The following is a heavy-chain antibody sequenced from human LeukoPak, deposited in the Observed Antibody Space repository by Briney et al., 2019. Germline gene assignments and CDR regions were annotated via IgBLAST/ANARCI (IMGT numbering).Heavy chain of an antibody. CDR2: IWYDGSNK. Sequence: PGRSLRLSCAASGFTFSSYGMHWVRQAPGKGLEWVAVIWYDGSNKYCADSVKGRFTISRDNSKNTLYLQMNNLRAEDTAVYYCARRAWHSSSNRINWFDPWGQGTLATVSS. V-gene: IGHV3-33*01. CDR1: GFTFSSYG. J-gene: IGHJ5*02. CDR3: ARRAWHSSSNRINWFDP. D-gene: IGHD6-13*01.